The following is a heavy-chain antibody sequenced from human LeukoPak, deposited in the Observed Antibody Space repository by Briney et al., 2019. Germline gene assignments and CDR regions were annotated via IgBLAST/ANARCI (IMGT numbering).Heavy chain of an antibody. J-gene: IGHJ4*02. CDR3: ARGATVTTRFDY. Sequence: GGSLRLSCAASGFTFSSYAMSWVRQAPGKGLEWVSAISGSGGSTHYADSVKGRFTISRDNSKNTLYLQMNSLRSEDTAVYYCARGATVTTRFDYWGQGTLVTVSS. CDR1: GFTFSSYA. CDR2: ISGSGGST. D-gene: IGHD4-17*01. V-gene: IGHV3-23*01.